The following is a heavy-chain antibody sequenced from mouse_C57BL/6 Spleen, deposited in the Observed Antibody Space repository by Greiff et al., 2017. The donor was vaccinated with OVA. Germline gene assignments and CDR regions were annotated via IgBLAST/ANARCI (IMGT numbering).Heavy chain of an antibody. CDR1: GFSLTSYG. Sequence: QVQLQQSGPGLVQPSQSLSITCTVSGFSLTSYGVHWVRQSPGKGLEWLGVIWRGGSTDYNAAFMSRLSITKDNSKSQVFFKMNSLQADDTAIYYCAKKAGSSDDYAMDYWGQGTSVTVSS. CDR3: AKKAGSSDDYAMDY. J-gene: IGHJ4*01. D-gene: IGHD1-1*01. V-gene: IGHV2-5*01. CDR2: IWRGGST.